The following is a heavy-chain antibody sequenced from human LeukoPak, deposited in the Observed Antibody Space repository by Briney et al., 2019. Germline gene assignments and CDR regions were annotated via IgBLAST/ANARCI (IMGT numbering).Heavy chain of an antibody. CDR2: IYHSGST. V-gene: IGHV4-30-2*01. D-gene: IGHD3-22*01. CDR1: GGSISSGGYS. Sequence: SETLSLTCAVSGGSISSGGYSWSWIRQPPGKGLEWIGYIYHSGSTYYNPSLKSRVTISVDRSKNQFSLKLSSVTAADTAVYYCARDRADSSGWYYFDYWGQGTLVTVSS. CDR3: ARDRADSSGWYYFDY. J-gene: IGHJ4*02.